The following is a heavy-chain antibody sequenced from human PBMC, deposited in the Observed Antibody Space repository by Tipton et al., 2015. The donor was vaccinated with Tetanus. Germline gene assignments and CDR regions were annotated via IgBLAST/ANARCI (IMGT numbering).Heavy chain of an antibody. J-gene: IGHJ4*02. CDR1: GFTFSSYS. D-gene: IGHD4-17*01. V-gene: IGHV3-48*02. CDR3: VRDDDYASSDYRHSDF. CDR2: IGATGAI. Sequence: SLRLSCTTSGFTFSSYSMNWFRQAPGKGLEWVSYIGATGAIYYADSVKVRFTISRDNAKNSLYLQMNSLTDADMAVYYCVRDDDYASSDYRHSDFWGRGTLVTVSS.